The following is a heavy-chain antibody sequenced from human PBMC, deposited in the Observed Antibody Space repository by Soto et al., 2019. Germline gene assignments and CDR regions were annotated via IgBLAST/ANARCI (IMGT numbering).Heavy chain of an antibody. V-gene: IGHV4-34*01. CDR1: GGSFSGYY. J-gene: IGHJ6*02. CDR3: ARGGYDILTGFSSRMDV. CDR2: INHSGST. Sequence: SETLSLTCAVYGGSFSGYYWSWIRQPPGKGLEWIGEINHSGSTNYNPSLKSRVTISVDTSKNQFSLKLSSVTAADTAVYYCARGGYDILTGFSSRMDVWGQGTTVTVSS. D-gene: IGHD3-9*01.